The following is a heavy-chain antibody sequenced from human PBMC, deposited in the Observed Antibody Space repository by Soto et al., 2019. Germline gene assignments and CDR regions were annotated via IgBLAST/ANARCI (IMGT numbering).Heavy chain of an antibody. Sequence: QVQLVESGGGVVQPGRSLRLSCVGSGFPFRHYGMHWVRQAPGKGLEWVAVIWSDGKKESYADFVKGRFAISRDNFKDPLYLRVNSLRAEETAVDYCARDRDGGWFHMDVWGQGSAVSVSS. D-gene: IGHD6-19*01. CDR3: ARDRDGGWFHMDV. CDR2: IWSDGKKE. V-gene: IGHV3-33*01. J-gene: IGHJ6*02. CDR1: GFPFRHYG.